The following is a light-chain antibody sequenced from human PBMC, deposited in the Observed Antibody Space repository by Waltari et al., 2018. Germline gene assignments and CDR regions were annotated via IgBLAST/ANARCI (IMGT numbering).Light chain of an antibody. CDR1: QSISSW. J-gene: IGKJ2*01. Sequence: DIKMTQSPSTLAASVGDSVNVTCRASQSISSWLAWYQQKPGRAPKLLIYKASTLESGVPSRFSGSGSGTEFSLSISSLQPDDFATYYCQQYKSYPYTFGQGTHLEIK. V-gene: IGKV1-5*03. CDR3: QQYKSYPYT. CDR2: KAS.